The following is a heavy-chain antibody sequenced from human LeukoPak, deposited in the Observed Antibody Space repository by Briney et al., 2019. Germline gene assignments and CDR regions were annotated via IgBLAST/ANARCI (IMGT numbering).Heavy chain of an antibody. Sequence: GGSLRLSCAASGLTVSNNYMSWVRQPPGKGLEWVSVIYNGDSTYYADSVKGRFTISRDNSNNTLFLQMNSLRAEDTAVYYCARGTAGLGPWGQGTLVTVSS. CDR2: IYNGDST. CDR3: ARGTAGLGP. J-gene: IGHJ5*02. V-gene: IGHV3-66*01. D-gene: IGHD1-14*01. CDR1: GLTVSNNY.